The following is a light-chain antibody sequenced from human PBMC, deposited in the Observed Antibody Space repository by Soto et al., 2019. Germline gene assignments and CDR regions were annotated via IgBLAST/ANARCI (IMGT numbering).Light chain of an antibody. CDR1: QSVGSSY. CDR3: QQYGTSPLT. Sequence: EIVLTQSPGTLSLSPGERATLSCRASQSVGSSYLAWYQQKPAQAPRLLIYGASSRATGIPDRFSGSGSGTDYTLTISRLEPEDFAVYYCQQYGTSPLTFGGGTKVEIK. CDR2: GAS. J-gene: IGKJ4*01. V-gene: IGKV3-20*01.